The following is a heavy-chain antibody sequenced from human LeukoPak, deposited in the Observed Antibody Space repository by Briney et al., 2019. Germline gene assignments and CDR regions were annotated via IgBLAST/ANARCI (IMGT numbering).Heavy chain of an antibody. D-gene: IGHD3-10*01. Sequence: SGGSLRLSCAAFGFTFSSYAMHWVRQAPGKGLEWVAVISYDGSNKYYADSVKGRFTISRDNSKNTLYLRMNSLRAEDTAVYYCARDRSGSFDYWGQGTLVTVSS. V-gene: IGHV3-30-3*01. CDR2: ISYDGSNK. CDR1: GFTFSSYA. CDR3: ARDRSGSFDY. J-gene: IGHJ4*02.